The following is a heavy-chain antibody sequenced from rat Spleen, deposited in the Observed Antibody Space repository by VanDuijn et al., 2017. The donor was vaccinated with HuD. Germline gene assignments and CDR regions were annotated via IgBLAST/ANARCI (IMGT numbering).Heavy chain of an antibody. Sequence: QVQLKESGPGLVQPSQTLSLTCTVSGFSLISNSVHWVRQPTGKGLEWMGVIWTGGSTDYNSALKSRLSISRDTSKSQVFLKMNSLQTEDIGTYYCARDRFYSTYGIMDAWGQGASVTVSS. CDR1: GFSLISNS. J-gene: IGHJ4*01. V-gene: IGHV2-30*01. CDR3: ARDRFYSTYGIMDA. D-gene: IGHD1-2*01. CDR2: IWTGGST.